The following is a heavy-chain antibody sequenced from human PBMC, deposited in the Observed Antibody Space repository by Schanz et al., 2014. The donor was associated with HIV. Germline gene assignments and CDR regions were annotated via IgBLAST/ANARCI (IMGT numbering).Heavy chain of an antibody. V-gene: IGHV1-69*01. D-gene: IGHD5-18*01. J-gene: IGHJ3*02. CDR2: YMPIFGTA. CDR1: GGAFRIYA. Sequence: QVQLVQSGAEVKKPGSSVKVSCKTFGGAFRIYAISWVRQAPGQGTEWTGGYMPIFGTANYAQKFQGRVKVSADESTSTAYMELSSLRAEETAVYYCASGRVDTVIWWGDAFLIWGRGTMVTVSS. CDR3: ASGRVDTVIWWGDAFLI.